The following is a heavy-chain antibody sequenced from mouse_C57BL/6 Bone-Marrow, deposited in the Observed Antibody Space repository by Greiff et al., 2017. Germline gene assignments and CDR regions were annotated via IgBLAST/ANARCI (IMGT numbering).Heavy chain of an antibody. J-gene: IGHJ2*01. CDR2: ISYDGSN. Sequence: EVKLMESGPGLVKPSQSLSLTCSVTGYSITSGYYWNWIRQFPGNKLEWMGYISYDGSNNYNPTLKNRNPITRDTSKNQFFLTLNSVTTEDTATYYGASLYYNNAGGGYYIDYWGQGTTLTVSS. V-gene: IGHV3-6*01. CDR3: ASLYYNNAGGGYYIDY. CDR1: GYSITSGYY. D-gene: IGHD2-5*01.